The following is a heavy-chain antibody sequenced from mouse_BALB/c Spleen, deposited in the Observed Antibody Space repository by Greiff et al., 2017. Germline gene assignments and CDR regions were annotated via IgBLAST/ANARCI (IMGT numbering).Heavy chain of an antibody. J-gene: IGHJ4*01. D-gene: IGHD2-10*02. CDR1: GYSFTSYW. Sequence: EVQLQESGTVLARPGASVKMSCKASGYSFTSYWMHWVKQRPGQGLEWIGAIYPGNSDTSYNQKFKGKAKLTAVTSASTAYMELSSLTNEDSAVYYCTRSYGNYEYAMDYWGQGTSVTVSS. V-gene: IGHV1-5*01. CDR3: TRSYGNYEYAMDY. CDR2: IYPGNSDT.